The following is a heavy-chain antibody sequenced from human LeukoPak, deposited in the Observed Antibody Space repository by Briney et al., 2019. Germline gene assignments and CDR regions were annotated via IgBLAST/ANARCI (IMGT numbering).Heavy chain of an antibody. V-gene: IGHV3-30-3*01. CDR3: AKDPRYSSSWYNGYYFDY. Sequence: GGSLRLSCAASGFTFSSYAMHWVRQAPGKGLEWVAVISYDGSNKYYADSVKGRFTISRDNSKNTLYLQMNSLRAEDTAVYYCAKDPRYSSSWYNGYYFDYWGQGTLVTVSS. J-gene: IGHJ4*02. CDR2: ISYDGSNK. D-gene: IGHD6-13*01. CDR1: GFTFSSYA.